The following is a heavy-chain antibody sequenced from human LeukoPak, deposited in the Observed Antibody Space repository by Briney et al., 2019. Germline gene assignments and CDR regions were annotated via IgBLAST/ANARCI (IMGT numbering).Heavy chain of an antibody. CDR3: ARLIAAAGTGFDP. CDR1: GYSISSGYY. D-gene: IGHD6-13*01. V-gene: IGHV4-4*07. Sequence: SETLSLTCTVSGYSISSGYYWSWIRQPAGKGLEWIGRIYTSGSTNYNPSLKSRVTMSVDTSKNQFSLKLSSVTAADTAVYYCARLIAAAGTGFDPWGQGNLVTVSS. CDR2: IYTSGST. J-gene: IGHJ5*02.